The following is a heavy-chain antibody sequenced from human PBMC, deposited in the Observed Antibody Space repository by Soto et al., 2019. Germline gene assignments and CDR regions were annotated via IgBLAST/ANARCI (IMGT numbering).Heavy chain of an antibody. V-gene: IGHV5-51*01. CDR1: GYSFTSYW. CDR2: IYPGDSDT. D-gene: IGHD2-8*01. CDR3: ARQVYCTNGVCYRGRRYFDF. Sequence: GESLKIPCKGSGYSFTSYWIGWVRQMPGKGLEWMGIIYPGDSDTRYSPSFQGQVTISADKSISTAYLQWSSLKASDTAMYYCARQVYCTNGVCYRGRRYFDFSGPATLVTV. J-gene: IGHJ4*02.